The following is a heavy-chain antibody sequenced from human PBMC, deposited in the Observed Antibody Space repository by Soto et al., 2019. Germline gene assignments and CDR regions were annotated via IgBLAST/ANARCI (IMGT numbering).Heavy chain of an antibody. V-gene: IGHV3-23*01. CDR1: GFTFSSYA. Sequence: GGSLRLSCAPSGFTFSSYAMSWVRQAPGKGLEWVSAISGSGGSTYYADSVKGRFTISRDNSKNTLYLQMNSLRAEDTAVYYCAKDSDYYDSSGHLDYWGQGTLVTVSS. CDR3: AKDSDYYDSSGHLDY. J-gene: IGHJ4*02. CDR2: ISGSGGST. D-gene: IGHD3-22*01.